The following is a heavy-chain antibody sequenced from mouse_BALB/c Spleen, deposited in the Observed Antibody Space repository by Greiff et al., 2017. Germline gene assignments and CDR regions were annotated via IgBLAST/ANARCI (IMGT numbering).Heavy chain of an antibody. Sequence: VQLQQSGPELEKPGASVKISCKASGYSFPGYNMNWVKQSNGQGLEWIGNIDPYYGGTSYNKKFKGKATLTVDKSSSTAYMQLKSLTSEDSAVYYCAREGDGNYPINAMDYWGQGTSVTVSS. V-gene: IGHV1-39*01. CDR3: AREGDGNYPINAMDY. D-gene: IGHD2-1*01. CDR2: IDPYYGGT. CDR1: GYSFPGYN. J-gene: IGHJ4*01.